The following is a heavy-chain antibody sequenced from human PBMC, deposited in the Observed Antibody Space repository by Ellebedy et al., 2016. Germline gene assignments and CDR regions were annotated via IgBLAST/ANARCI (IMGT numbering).Heavy chain of an antibody. V-gene: IGHV2-5*01. CDR3: VHRTTVTSVDF. Sequence: SGPTLVKPTQTLTLTCTFYGFSLTTNQVVVGWVRQPPGKAPEWLTFIYGNDDKRYSPSLKSRLTITKDSSKTQVVLTLTNMDPVDTATYFCVHRTTVTSVDFWGQGTLVTVSS. D-gene: IGHD4-17*01. CDR2: IYGNDDK. CDR1: GFSLTTNQVV. J-gene: IGHJ4*02.